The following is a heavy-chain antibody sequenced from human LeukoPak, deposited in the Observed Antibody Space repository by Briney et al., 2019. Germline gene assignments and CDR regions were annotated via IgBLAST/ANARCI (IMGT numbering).Heavy chain of an antibody. Sequence: SETLSLTCTVSGGSISSYYWSWIRQPAGKGLEWIGRIYTSGSTYYNPSLKSRVTISVDTSKKQFSLRLSSVTAADTAVYYCARYYCGGDCYSGYFDYWGQGTLVTVSS. V-gene: IGHV4-4*07. J-gene: IGHJ4*02. CDR1: GGSISSYY. D-gene: IGHD2-21*02. CDR2: IYTSGST. CDR3: ARYYCGGDCYSGYFDY.